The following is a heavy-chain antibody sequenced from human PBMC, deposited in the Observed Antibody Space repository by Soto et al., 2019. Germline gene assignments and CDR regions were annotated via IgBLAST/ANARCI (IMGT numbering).Heavy chain of an antibody. V-gene: IGHV3-21*01. CDR2: ISSSSSSI. CDR3: ARDLQTVVVVAATYAFDI. D-gene: IGHD2-15*01. Sequence: GGALRLSCAASGFTFSSYSMNWVRQAPGKGLEWVSSISSSSSSIYYADSVKGRFTISRDNAKNSLYLQMNSLRAEDTAVYYCARDLQTVVVVAATYAFDIWGQGTMVTVSS. J-gene: IGHJ3*02. CDR1: GFTFSSYS.